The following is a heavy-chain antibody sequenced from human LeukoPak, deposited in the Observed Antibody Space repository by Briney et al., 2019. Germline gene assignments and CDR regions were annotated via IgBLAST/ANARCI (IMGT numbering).Heavy chain of an antibody. CDR3: ARALGEYSSWDY. D-gene: IGHD5-18*01. CDR2: IYHSGST. J-gene: IGHJ4*02. V-gene: IGHV4-30-2*01. CDR1: GGSISSGGYS. Sequence: SETLSLTCAVSGGSISSGGYSWSWIRQPPGKGLEWIGYIYHSGSTYYNPSLKSRVTISVDRSKNQFSLKLSSVTAADTAVYYCARALGEYSSWDYWGQGTLVTVSS.